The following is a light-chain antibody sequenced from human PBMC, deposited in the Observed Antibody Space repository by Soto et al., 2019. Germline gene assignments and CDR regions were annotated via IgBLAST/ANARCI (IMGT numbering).Light chain of an antibody. Sequence: DIQLTQSPSFLSASVGDRVTITCRASQGISSYLAWYQQKPGKAPKLLIYAAYTLQSGVPSRFSGSGSGTEFTLTISRLQPDDFAIHYCQQPPGFGGGTKVEI. J-gene: IGKJ4*01. CDR3: QQPPG. CDR1: QGISSY. V-gene: IGKV1-9*01. CDR2: AAY.